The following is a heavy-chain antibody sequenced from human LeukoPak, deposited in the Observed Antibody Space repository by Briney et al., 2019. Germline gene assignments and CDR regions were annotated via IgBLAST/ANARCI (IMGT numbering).Heavy chain of an antibody. D-gene: IGHD3-16*01. CDR1: GFTFNDYY. J-gene: IGHJ4*02. Sequence: GGSLRLSCAASGFTFNDYYMSWIRQAPGKGLECVSYISNSGTVIYDADSVEGRFTISRDNTKNSLYLQMSSLRAEDTAVYYCAKAWGGTFDYWGQGTLVTVSS. CDR3: AKAWGGTFDY. V-gene: IGHV3-11*01. CDR2: ISNSGTVI.